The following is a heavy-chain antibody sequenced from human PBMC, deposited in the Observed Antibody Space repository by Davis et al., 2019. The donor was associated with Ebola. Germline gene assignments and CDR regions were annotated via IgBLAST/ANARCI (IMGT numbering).Heavy chain of an antibody. J-gene: IGHJ3*02. CDR3: AALLVTKGDDAFDI. Sequence: PSETLSLTCTVSGGSISSSSYYWGWIRQPPGKGLEWIGSIYHSGSTYYNPSLKSRVTISVDTSKNQFSLKLSSVTAADTAVYYCAALLVTKGDDAFDIWGQGTMVTVSS. CDR1: GGSISSSSYY. V-gene: IGHV4-39*07. CDR2: IYHSGST. D-gene: IGHD4-23*01.